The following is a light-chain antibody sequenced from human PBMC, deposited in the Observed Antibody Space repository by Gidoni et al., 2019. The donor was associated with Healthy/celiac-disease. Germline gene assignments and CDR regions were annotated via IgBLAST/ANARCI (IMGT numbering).Light chain of an antibody. CDR3: QKYNSAPLT. V-gene: IGKV1-27*01. CDR1: QCISNY. J-gene: IGKJ4*02. CDR2: AAS. Sequence: DIQMTQSPSSLSASVGYRVTITCRASQCISNYLAWYQQKPGKVPKLLIYAASTLQSGVPSRFSGSGSGTDFTLTISSLQPEDVATYYCQKYNSAPLTFXGXTKVEIK.